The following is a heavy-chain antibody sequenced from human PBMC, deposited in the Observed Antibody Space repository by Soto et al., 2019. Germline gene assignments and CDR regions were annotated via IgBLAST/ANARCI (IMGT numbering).Heavy chain of an antibody. CDR2: IWYDGSNK. CDR1: GFTFSSYG. J-gene: IGHJ6*02. Sequence: GGSLRLSCAASGFTFSSYGMHWVRQAPGKGLEWVAVIWYDGSNKYYADSVKGRFTISRDNSKNTLYLQMNSLRAEDTAVYYCARDPLYSSDWFWYSDYYYGMDVWGQGTTVTVSS. D-gene: IGHD6-19*01. V-gene: IGHV3-33*01. CDR3: ARDPLYSSDWFWYSDYYYGMDV.